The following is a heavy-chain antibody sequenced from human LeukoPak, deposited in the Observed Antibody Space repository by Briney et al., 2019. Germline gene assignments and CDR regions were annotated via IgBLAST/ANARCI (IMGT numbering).Heavy chain of an antibody. CDR2: INPNSGGT. CDR3: ARAAYYYDGSGYYLGD. CDR1: GYTFIDYY. V-gene: IGHV1-2*06. Sequence: GASVTVSCTASGYTFIDYYMHWVRQAPGQGLEWMGRINPNSGGTNYAQKFQARVTMTRDTSISTAYMELSRLRSDDTALYYCARAAYYYDGSGYYLGDWGQGTLVTVSS. J-gene: IGHJ4*02. D-gene: IGHD3-22*01.